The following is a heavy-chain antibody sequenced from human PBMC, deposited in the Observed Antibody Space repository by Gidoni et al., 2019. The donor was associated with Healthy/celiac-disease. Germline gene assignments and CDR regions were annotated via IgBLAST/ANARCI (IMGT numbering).Heavy chain of an antibody. J-gene: IGHJ4*02. CDR3: ARESVVAAAPLGY. V-gene: IGHV3-30*03. CDR2: ISYDGSNK. D-gene: IGHD6-13*01. Sequence: QVQLVESGGGVVQPGRYLRLSCAAAGFTFSSYGMHWVRQAPGKGLEWVAVISYDGSNKYYADSVKGRFTISRDNSKNTLYLQMNSLRAEDTAVYYCARESVVAAAPLGYWGQGTLVTVSS. CDR1: GFTFSSYG.